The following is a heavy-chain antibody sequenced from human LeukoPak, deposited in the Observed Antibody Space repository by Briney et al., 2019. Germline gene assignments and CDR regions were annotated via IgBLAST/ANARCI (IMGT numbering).Heavy chain of an antibody. CDR3: ATWAFYPNLDV. V-gene: IGHV3-43*02. J-gene: IGHJ6*02. Sequence: PGGSLRLSCAASGFTIGPYAMYWVRQGPGRGLEWVSVIKADGSGTFYADSVRGRFTTSRDNSKNSLYLQMNGLTSEDTALYYCATWAFYPNLDVWGQGTTVIVSS. D-gene: IGHD2/OR15-2a*01. CDR2: IKADGSGT. CDR1: GFTIGPYA.